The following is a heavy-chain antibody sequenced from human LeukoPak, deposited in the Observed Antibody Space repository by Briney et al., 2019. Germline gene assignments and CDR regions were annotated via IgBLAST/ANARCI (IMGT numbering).Heavy chain of an antibody. D-gene: IGHD3-10*01. CDR3: AKGKGSTMVRGVPHFDY. CDR2: ISGSGGST. J-gene: IGHJ4*02. Sequence: GGSLRLSCAASGFTFSSYAMSWVRQAPGKGLEWVSAISGSGGSTYYADSVKGRFTISRDNSKNTLYLQMNSLRAEDTAVYYCAKGKGSTMVRGVPHFDYWGQGTLVTVSS. CDR1: GFTFSSYA. V-gene: IGHV3-23*01.